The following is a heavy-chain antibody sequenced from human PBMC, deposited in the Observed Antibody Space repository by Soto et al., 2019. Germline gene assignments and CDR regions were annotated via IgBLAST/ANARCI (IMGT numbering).Heavy chain of an antibody. J-gene: IGHJ4*02. CDR2: IWYDGSNK. D-gene: IGHD2-15*01. Sequence: EGSLRLSCAASGFTFSSYGMHWVRQAPGKGLEWVAVIWYDGSNKYYADSVKGRFTISRDNSKNTLYLQMNSLRAEDTAVYYCARGFNRVGSVAATQYLFDYQGQGSPFTVSS. V-gene: IGHV3-33*01. CDR3: ARGFNRVGSVAATQYLFDY. CDR1: GFTFSSYG.